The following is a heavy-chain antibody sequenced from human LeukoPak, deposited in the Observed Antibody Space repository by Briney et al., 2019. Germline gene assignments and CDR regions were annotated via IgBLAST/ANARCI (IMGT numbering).Heavy chain of an antibody. Sequence: PGGSLRLSCAASGFTFGSYAMTWVRQAPGKGLEWVSSISDSGVNTYYADSVKGRSTISRDNSKNTLYLQMNSLRAEDTAVYYCAKDRPLTYSSSGDWGQGTLVTVSS. CDR2: ISDSGVNT. J-gene: IGHJ4*02. CDR3: AKDRPLTYSSSGD. CDR1: GFTFGSYA. D-gene: IGHD6-6*01. V-gene: IGHV3-23*01.